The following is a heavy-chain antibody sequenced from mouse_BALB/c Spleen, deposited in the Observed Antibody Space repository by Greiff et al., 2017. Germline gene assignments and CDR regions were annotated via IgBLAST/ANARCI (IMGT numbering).Heavy chain of an antibody. D-gene: IGHD2-14*01. Sequence: EVQLQQSGAELVKPGASVKLSCTASGFNIKDTYMHWVKQRPEQGLEWIGRIDPANGNTKYDPKFQGKATITADTSSNTAYLQLSSLTSEDTAVYYCARSRVYDRDYYAMDYWGQGTSVTVSS. V-gene: IGHV14-3*02. CDR1: GFNIKDTY. CDR2: IDPANGNT. CDR3: ARSRVYDRDYYAMDY. J-gene: IGHJ4*01.